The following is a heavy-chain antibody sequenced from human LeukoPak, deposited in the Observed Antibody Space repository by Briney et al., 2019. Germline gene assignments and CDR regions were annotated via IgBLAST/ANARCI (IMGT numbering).Heavy chain of an antibody. CDR2: ISAYNGNT. CDR3: ARQVGYSSSSSFDC. CDR1: GYTFTSYG. J-gene: IGHJ4*02. V-gene: IGHV1-18*01. D-gene: IGHD6-6*01. Sequence: ALVKVSCKASGYTFTSYGISWVRQAPGQGLEWMGWISAYNGNTNYAQKLQGRVTMTTDTSTSTAYMELRSLRSDDTAVYYCARQVGYSSSSSFDCWGQGTLVTVSS.